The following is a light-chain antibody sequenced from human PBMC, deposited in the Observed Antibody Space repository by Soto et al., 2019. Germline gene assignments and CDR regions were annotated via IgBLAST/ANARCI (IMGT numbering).Light chain of an antibody. Sequence: EIVMTQSPVTLSVSPGERATLSCRASQSVGGDLAWYQQIPGQAPRLLIYGAVTRATGVAARFSGGGSGTEFTLTVDSLQSEDLAIYYCQKYYAWPRTFGQGTKLEI. CDR3: QKYYAWPRT. CDR1: QSVGGD. V-gene: IGKV3-15*01. J-gene: IGKJ2*01. CDR2: GAV.